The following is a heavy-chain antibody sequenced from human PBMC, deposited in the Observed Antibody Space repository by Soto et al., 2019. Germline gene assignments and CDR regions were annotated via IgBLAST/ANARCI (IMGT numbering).Heavy chain of an antibody. V-gene: IGHV4-30-4*01. D-gene: IGHD3-3*01. CDR2: TYNNGRP. CDR1: GASISRGDYY. CDR3: ARGGVYDFWSGLFD. J-gene: IGHJ4*02. Sequence: SETLSLTCTVSGASISRGDYYWNWIRQSPGKGLEWIGNTYNNGRPNYNPPLKSRVTISGDSSKNQFSLKLRSLSAADTAVYYCARGGVYDFWSGLFDWGQGTLVTVSS.